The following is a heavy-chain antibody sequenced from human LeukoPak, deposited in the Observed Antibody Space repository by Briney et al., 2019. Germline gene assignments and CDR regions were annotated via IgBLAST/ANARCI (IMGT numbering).Heavy chain of an antibody. Sequence: SETLSLTCTVSGGSISSSSYYWGWIRQPPGKGLEWIGSIYYSGSTYYNPSLKSRVTISVDRSKNQFSLKLSSVTAADTAVYYCARDYYGPGSPFDPWGQGTLVTVSS. CDR1: GGSISSSSYY. V-gene: IGHV4-39*07. CDR2: IYYSGST. CDR3: ARDYYGPGSPFDP. D-gene: IGHD3-10*01. J-gene: IGHJ5*02.